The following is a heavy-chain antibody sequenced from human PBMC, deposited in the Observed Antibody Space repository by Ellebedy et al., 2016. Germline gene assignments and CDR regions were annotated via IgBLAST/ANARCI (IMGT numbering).Heavy chain of an antibody. Sequence: GGSLRLSCAASGFTFSSYAMSWVRQAPGKGLEWVSAISGSGGSTYYADSVKGRFTISRDNSKNTLYLQMNSLRAEDTAVYYCAKGSGITMIVVVISPFDIWGQGTMVTVSS. CDR2: ISGSGGST. V-gene: IGHV3-23*01. J-gene: IGHJ3*02. D-gene: IGHD3-22*01. CDR1: GFTFSSYA. CDR3: AKGSGITMIVVVISPFDI.